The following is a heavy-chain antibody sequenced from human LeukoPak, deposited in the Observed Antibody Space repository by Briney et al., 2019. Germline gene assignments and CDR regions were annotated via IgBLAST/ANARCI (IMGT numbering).Heavy chain of an antibody. V-gene: IGHV3-23*01. CDR1: GFTFSTYA. CDR3: AKGGSVTAPDDAFDI. J-gene: IGHJ3*02. Sequence: GGSLRLSCAASGFTFSTYAMSWVRRAPGKGLEWVSVISGNGGSPYYADSVKGRFTISRDNSKNTLYLQMNSLRAEDMGVYYCAKGGSVTAPDDAFDIWGQGTMVTVSS. D-gene: IGHD5/OR15-5a*01. CDR2: ISGNGGSP.